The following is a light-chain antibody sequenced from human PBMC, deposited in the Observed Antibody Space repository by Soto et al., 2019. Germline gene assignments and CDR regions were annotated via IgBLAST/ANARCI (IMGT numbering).Light chain of an antibody. CDR3: SSYTTSSTXXV. Sequence: QSALTQPASVSGSPGQSITISCTGTSSDVGNYNYVSWYQQHPDKAPKLMIYEVSNRPSGVSNRFSGSKSGNAASLTISGLQAEDEADYYCSSYTTSSTXXVFGGGTX. CDR1: SSDVGNYNY. CDR2: EVS. J-gene: IGLJ2*01. V-gene: IGLV2-14*01.